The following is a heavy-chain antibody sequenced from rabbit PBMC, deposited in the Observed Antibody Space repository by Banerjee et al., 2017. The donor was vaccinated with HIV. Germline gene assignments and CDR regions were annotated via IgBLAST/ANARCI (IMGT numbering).Heavy chain of an antibody. V-gene: IGHV1S45*01. J-gene: IGHJ4*01. CDR3: ARGDSSSGWGFNL. CDR1: GFTFSSYW. CDR2: IYGGISTI. Sequence: QEQLEESGGDLVKPGASLTLTCKASGFTFSSYWMSWVRQAPGKGLEWIACIYGGISTIYYATWAKGRFTISKTSSTTVTLQMTSLTAADTATYFCARGDSSSGWGFNLWGQGTLVTVS. D-gene: IGHD4-1*01.